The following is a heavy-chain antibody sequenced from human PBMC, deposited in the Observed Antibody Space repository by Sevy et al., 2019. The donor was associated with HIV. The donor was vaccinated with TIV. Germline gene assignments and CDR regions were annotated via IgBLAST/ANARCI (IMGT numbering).Heavy chain of an antibody. CDR2: ISYHGRDK. CDR3: AKDFTGYNGLDV. D-gene: IGHD3-9*01. CDR1: GISFTTSG. J-gene: IGHJ6*02. V-gene: IGHV3-30*18. Sequence: GGSLRLSCRVSGISFTTSGMHWIRQAPGKGLEWVAVISYHGRDKFYAESVKGRSNISRDNSKNMVYLQIDSLRPEDTAVYYCAKDFTGYNGLDVWGQRTMVTVSS.